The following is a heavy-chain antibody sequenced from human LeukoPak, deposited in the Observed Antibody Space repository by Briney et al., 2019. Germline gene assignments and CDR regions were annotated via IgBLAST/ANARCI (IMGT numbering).Heavy chain of an antibody. CDR3: ASQYYYDSSGYYYVGSLDY. CDR1: RGSFSSYA. CDR2: IIPIFGTA. Sequence: ASVKVSCKASRGSFSSYAISWVRQAPGQGLEWLGGIIPIFGTANYAQKFQGRVTITADESTSTAYMELSSLRSEYTAVYYCASQYYYDSSGYYYVGSLDYWGQGTLVTVSS. V-gene: IGHV1-69*13. D-gene: IGHD3-22*01. J-gene: IGHJ4*02.